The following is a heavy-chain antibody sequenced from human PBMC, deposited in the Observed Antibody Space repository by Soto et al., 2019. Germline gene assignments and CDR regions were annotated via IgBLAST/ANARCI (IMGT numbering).Heavy chain of an antibody. CDR2: IHFSGET. D-gene: IGHD2-21*01. V-gene: IGHV4-31*03. J-gene: IGHJ4*02. Sequence: QVQLQESGPGLMKPSQTLSLTCTVSGASIGRGGYYWTWIRQHPGKALEWMGHIHFSGETNYNPSLMGRLTMSIDTSTNQFSLNLAAVTAADTAMYDCARDQGGDLDYWGQGTLVTVSS. CDR1: GASIGRGGYY. CDR3: ARDQGGDLDY.